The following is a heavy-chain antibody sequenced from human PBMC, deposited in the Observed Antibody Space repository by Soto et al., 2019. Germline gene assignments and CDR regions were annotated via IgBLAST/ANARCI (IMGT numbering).Heavy chain of an antibody. Sequence: SETLSLTCTVSGGSISSSSYYWGWIRQPPGKGLEWIGSIYYSGSTYYNPSLKSRVTISVDTSKNQFSLKLSSVTAADTAVYYCASDHYDILTGYYPGAYYYMDVWGKGTTVTVYS. J-gene: IGHJ6*03. CDR1: GGSISSSSYY. CDR3: ASDHYDILTGYYPGAYYYMDV. CDR2: IYYSGST. V-gene: IGHV4-39*01. D-gene: IGHD3-9*01.